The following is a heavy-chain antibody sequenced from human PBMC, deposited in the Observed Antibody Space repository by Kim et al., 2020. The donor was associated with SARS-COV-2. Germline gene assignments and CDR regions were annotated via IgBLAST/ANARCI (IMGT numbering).Heavy chain of an antibody. D-gene: IGHD3-16*01. J-gene: IGHJ6*03. CDR2: IYYSGST. Sequence: SETLSLTCTVSGGSISSYYWSWIRQPPGKGLEWIGYIYYSGSTNYNPSLKSRVTISVDTSKNQFSLKLSSVTAADTAVYYCARLKTPFGGYMDVWGKGTTVTVSS. CDR1: GGSISSYY. CDR3: ARLKTPFGGYMDV. V-gene: IGHV4-59*08.